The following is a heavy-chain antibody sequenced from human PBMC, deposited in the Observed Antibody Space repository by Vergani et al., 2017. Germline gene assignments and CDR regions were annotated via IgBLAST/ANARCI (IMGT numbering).Heavy chain of an antibody. D-gene: IGHD3-16*01. CDR2: IYYTGSA. J-gene: IGHJ6*02. CDR1: GGSISSSSHF. Sequence: QLQLHKSGPGLVKPSETLSLTCTLSGGSISSSSHFWGWLRQTPGKGLELIGSIYYTGSAYYNPSLKSRVSISVDASKNQFSLKLSSVTAADSAVYYCARHDSGHYDASYYCLDVWGQGTTVTVSS. CDR3: ARHDSGHYDASYYCLDV. V-gene: IGHV4-39*01.